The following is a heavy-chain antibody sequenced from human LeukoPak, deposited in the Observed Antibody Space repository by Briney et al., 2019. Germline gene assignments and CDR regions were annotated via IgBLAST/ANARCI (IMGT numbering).Heavy chain of an antibody. J-gene: IGHJ4*02. CDR2: INWNGGNT. Sequence: PGGSLRLSCAASGFTFDDYGMSWVRQAPGKGLEWVAGINWNGGNTGYTDSVKGRFTISRDNAKNSLYLQMNSLRAEDTAVYYCASSRYDSSGYYGIIAYWGQGTLVTVSS. CDR1: GFTFDDYG. D-gene: IGHD3-22*01. V-gene: IGHV3-20*04. CDR3: ASSRYDSSGYYGIIAY.